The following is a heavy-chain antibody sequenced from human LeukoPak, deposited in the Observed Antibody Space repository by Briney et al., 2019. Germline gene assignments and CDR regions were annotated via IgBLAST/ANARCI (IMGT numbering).Heavy chain of an antibody. Sequence: GGSLRLSCAASGFTFSSYWMNWARQAPGKGLEWVASINHNGNVNYYVDSVKGRFTISRDNSKNTLYLQMNSLRAEDTAVYYCARDRGWNYYFDYWGQGTLVTVSS. V-gene: IGHV3-7*01. CDR3: ARDRGWNYYFDY. D-gene: IGHD1-7*01. CDR1: GFTFSSYW. J-gene: IGHJ4*02. CDR2: INHNGNVN.